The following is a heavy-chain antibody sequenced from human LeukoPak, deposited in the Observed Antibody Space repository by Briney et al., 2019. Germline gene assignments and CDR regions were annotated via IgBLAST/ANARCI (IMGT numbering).Heavy chain of an antibody. CDR1: GFTFSSYS. Sequence: PGGSLRLSCAASGFTFSSYSMNWVRQAPGKGLEWVSSISSSSSYIYYADSVKGRFTISRDNAKNSLYLQMNSLRAEDTAVYYCAPLGVIAPHFDYWGQGTLVTVSS. V-gene: IGHV3-21*01. CDR2: ISSSSSYI. J-gene: IGHJ4*02. D-gene: IGHD2-21*01. CDR3: APLGVIAPHFDY.